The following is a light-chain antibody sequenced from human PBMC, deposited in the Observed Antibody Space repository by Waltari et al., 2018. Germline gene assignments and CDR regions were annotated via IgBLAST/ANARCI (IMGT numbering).Light chain of an antibody. V-gene: IGLV2-14*01. CDR2: HLT. Sequence: QSALTQPASVSGSPGQPITISSTGTSSDIGAYIYVSWYQQLPGRPPKLIIFHLTERPSGVSNRFSGSKSGNTASLTISGLQADDEADYYCCSYTGRATLICGGGTVLTVL. CDR1: SSDIGAYIY. J-gene: IGLJ2*01. CDR3: CSYTGRATLI.